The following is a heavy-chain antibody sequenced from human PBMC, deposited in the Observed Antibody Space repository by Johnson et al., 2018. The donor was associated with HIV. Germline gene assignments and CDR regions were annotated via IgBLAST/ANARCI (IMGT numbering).Heavy chain of an antibody. CDR3: ARDGVYSSPHDAYDI. Sequence: VQLVESGGGLVQPGRSLRLSCTASGFTFGDYAMSWVRQAPGKGLEWVGFIRSKAYGGTTEYAASVKGRFTISRDNAQKSLYLQMDSLRVEDSAVYYCARDGVYSSPHDAYDIWGQGTMVTVSS. J-gene: IGHJ3*02. CDR2: IRSKAYGGTT. D-gene: IGHD6-13*01. CDR1: GFTFGDYA. V-gene: IGHV3-49*04.